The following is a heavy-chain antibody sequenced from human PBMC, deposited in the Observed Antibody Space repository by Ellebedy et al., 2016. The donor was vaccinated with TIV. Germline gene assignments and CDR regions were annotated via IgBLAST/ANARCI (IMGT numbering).Heavy chain of an antibody. CDR1: GGSISSGSYY. CDR2: INHSGST. V-gene: IGHV4-39*07. J-gene: IGHJ6*02. Sequence: SETLSLTXTVSGGSISSGSYYWSWIRQPPGKGLEWIGEINHSGSTNYNPSLKSRVTISVDTSKNQFSLKLSSVTAADTAVYYCASVRPRKLYYYGMDVWGQGTTVTVSS. D-gene: IGHD3-10*01. CDR3: ASVRPRKLYYYGMDV.